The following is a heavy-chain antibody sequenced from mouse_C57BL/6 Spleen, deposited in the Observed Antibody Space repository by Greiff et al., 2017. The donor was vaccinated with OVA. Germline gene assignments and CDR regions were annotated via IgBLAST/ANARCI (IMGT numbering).Heavy chain of an antibody. CDR3: ARGNYDEAWFAY. D-gene: IGHD2-4*01. CDR2: ISSGSSTI. J-gene: IGHJ3*01. V-gene: IGHV5-17*01. Sequence: EVKLEESGGGLVKPGGSLKLSCAASGFTFSDYGMHWVRQAPEKGLEWVAYISSGSSTIYYADTVKGRFTISRDNAKNTLFLQMTSLRSEDTAMYYCARGNYDEAWFAYWGQGTLVTVSA. CDR1: GFTFSDYG.